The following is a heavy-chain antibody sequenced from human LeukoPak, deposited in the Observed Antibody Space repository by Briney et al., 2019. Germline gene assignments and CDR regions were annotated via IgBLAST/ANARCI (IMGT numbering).Heavy chain of an antibody. J-gene: IGHJ4*02. CDR3: AAALCGDQGPIDY. CDR1: GYTFTGYY. CDR2: INPNSGGT. Sequence: ASVKVSCKASGYTFTGYYMHWVRQAPGQGLEWMGWINPNSGGTNYAQKFQGRVTMTRDTSISTAYMELSRLRSDDTAVYYCAAALCGDQGPIDYGGRGPVATAS. V-gene: IGHV1-2*02. D-gene: IGHD4-17*01.